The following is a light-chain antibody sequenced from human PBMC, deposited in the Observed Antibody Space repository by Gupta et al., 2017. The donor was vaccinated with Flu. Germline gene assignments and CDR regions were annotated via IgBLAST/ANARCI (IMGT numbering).Light chain of an antibody. V-gene: IGKV3-11*01. CDR2: DAS. Sequence: EIVLTQSPATLSLSPGERATRSCRASQSVSNYLDWYQQKPGQAPRLLIYDASNRATDIPARFSGSGDETDFTLTISSRENEDFAVYYGQQRSSWKTFGQGTKVEVK. CDR1: QSVSNY. CDR3: QQRSSWKT. J-gene: IGKJ1*01.